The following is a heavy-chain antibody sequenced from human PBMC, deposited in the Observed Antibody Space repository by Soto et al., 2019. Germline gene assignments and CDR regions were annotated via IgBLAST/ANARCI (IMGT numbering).Heavy chain of an antibody. CDR2: IGGSGSGA. V-gene: IGHV3-23*01. CDR1: GFTFKNYA. Sequence: EVQLLESGGGLVQPGGSLRLSCAASGFTFKNYAMTWVRPAPGKGMEWVTSIGGSGSGANYADSVKGRFTVSRDDSKNTLYLQMSGLRVDDTALYYCAKAAVPYKVELDWFDLWGQGTLVTVSS. J-gene: IGHJ5*02. D-gene: IGHD5-12*01. CDR3: AKAAVPYKVELDWFDL.